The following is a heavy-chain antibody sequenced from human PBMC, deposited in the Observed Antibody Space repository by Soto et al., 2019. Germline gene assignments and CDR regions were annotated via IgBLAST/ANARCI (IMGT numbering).Heavy chain of an antibody. V-gene: IGHV4-34*01. D-gene: IGHD3-10*01. CDR2: IYYSGNT. CDR1: GGSFIGYY. Sequence: PSETLSLTCADHGGSFIGYYWSWIRQPPGKGLERIGNIYYSGNTYYNPSLKSRLIISIDTSKNQFSLKVGSVTAADTAVYYCARGARITMVRRNSRYGGSGAYYYGMDVWGQGTTVTVSS. J-gene: IGHJ6*02. CDR3: ARGARITMVRRNSRYGGSGAYYYGMDV.